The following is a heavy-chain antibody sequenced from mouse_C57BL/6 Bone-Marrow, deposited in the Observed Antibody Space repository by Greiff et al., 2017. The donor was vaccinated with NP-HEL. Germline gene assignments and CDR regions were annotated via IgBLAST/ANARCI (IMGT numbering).Heavy chain of an antibody. D-gene: IGHD2-4*01. CDR1: GYAFSSSW. V-gene: IGHV1-82*01. J-gene: IGHJ4*01. CDR2: IYPGDGDT. Sequence: VQLQESGPELVKPGASVKISCKASGYAFSSSWMNWVKQRPGKGLEWIGRIYPGDGDTNYNGKFKGKATLTADKSSSTAYMQLSSLTSEDSAVYFCARYYDYDETYYAMDYWGQGTSVTVSS. CDR3: ARYYDYDETYYAMDY.